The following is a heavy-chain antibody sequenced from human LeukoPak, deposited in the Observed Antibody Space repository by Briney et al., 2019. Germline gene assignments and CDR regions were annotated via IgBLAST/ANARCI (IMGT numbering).Heavy chain of an antibody. CDR3: AKGVAVVAGEPEWFGP. CDR2: VHYRGTT. J-gene: IGHJ5*02. CDR1: DGSISSDF. V-gene: IGHV4-59*12. Sequence: SETLSLTFTVSDGSISSDFWNWIRQSPGKGLEWIGYVHYRGTTNYNPSIGNRVTISVDTSKNQFFLSLTSVTAADTAVYYCAKGVAVVAGEPEWFGPWGQGAPVTVSS. D-gene: IGHD2-15*01.